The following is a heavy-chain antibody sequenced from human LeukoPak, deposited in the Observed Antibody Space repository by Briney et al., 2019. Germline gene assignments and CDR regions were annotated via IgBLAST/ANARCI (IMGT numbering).Heavy chain of an antibody. CDR1: TYTFANYG. J-gene: IGHJ3*02. CDR3: ATPSATTDAFDI. Sequence: ASVKVSCKASTYTFANYGISWVRQAPGQGLEWMGWISAYNGNTNYAQKLQGRVTMTTDTSTSTAYMELRGLRSDDTAVYYCATPSATTDAFDIWGQGTMVTVSS. V-gene: IGHV1-18*01. CDR2: ISAYNGNT. D-gene: IGHD5-12*01.